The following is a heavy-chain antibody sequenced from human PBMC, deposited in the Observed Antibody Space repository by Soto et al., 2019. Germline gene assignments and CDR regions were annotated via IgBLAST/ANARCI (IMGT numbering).Heavy chain of an antibody. D-gene: IGHD5-12*01. J-gene: IGHJ5*02. CDR3: ARDGAIVATTTTRFQP. CDR2: IWYDGSNK. V-gene: IGHV3-33*01. CDR1: VFTFSSYG. Sequence: SGGSLRLSCAASVFTFSSYGMHCVRQSPGKGLEWVAVIWYDGSNKYYADSVKGRFTISRDNSKNTLYLQMKSLRAEDTAVYYCARDGAIVATTTTRFQPWGQATLVKVS.